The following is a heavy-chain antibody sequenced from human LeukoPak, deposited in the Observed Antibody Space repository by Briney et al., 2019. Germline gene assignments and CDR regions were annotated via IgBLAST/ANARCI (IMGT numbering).Heavy chain of an antibody. CDR2: ISGDGGST. CDR3: AKDMERYYDFWSGYYNGFDP. CDR1: GFTFDDYA. D-gene: IGHD3-3*01. V-gene: IGHV3-43*02. J-gene: IGHJ5*02. Sequence: GGSLRLSCAASGFTFDDYAMHWVRQAPGKGLEWVSLISGDGGSTYYADSVKGRFTISRDNSKNSLYLQMNSLRTEDTALHYCAKDMERYYDFWSGYYNGFDPWGQGTLVTVSS.